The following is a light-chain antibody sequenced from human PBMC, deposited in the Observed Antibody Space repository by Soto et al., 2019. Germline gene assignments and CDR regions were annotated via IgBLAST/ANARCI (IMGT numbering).Light chain of an antibody. Sequence: DILMTQSPSSLSASVGDRVTFTCRASRGITNHLAWYQQKPGKVPKLLIYAASTLQSGVPSRFSGSGSGTDFTLTISSLQPEDVATYFCLTYNSGLWTFGQGTKVEIK. J-gene: IGKJ1*01. CDR1: RGITNH. V-gene: IGKV1-27*01. CDR3: LTYNSGLWT. CDR2: AAS.